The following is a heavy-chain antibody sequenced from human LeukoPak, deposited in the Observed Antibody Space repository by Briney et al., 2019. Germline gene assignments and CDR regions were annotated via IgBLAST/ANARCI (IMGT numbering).Heavy chain of an antibody. D-gene: IGHD2-2*01. Sequence: SETLSLTCTVSGGSISSYYWSWIRQSPGKKLEWIGYIYYGGSTNYNPSLKSRVTISVDTSKNQFSLKLTSVTAADTAAYYCARHRRALVIPAANVDYWGRGTLVTVSS. CDR2: IYYGGST. CDR3: ARHRRALVIPAANVDY. V-gene: IGHV4-59*08. J-gene: IGHJ4*02. CDR1: GGSISSYY.